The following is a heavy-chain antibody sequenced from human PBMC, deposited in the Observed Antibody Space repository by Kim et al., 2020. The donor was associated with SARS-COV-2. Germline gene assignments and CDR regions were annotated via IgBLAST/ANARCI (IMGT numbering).Heavy chain of an antibody. CDR1: GGSISSYY. CDR2: IYYSGST. V-gene: IGHV4-59*01. Sequence: SETLSLTCTVSGGSISSYYWSWIRQPPGKGLEWIGYIYYSGSTNYNPSLKSRVTISVDTSKNQFSLKLSSVTAADTAVYYCAGYSSSRIYGMDVWGQGTT. CDR3: AGYSSSRIYGMDV. J-gene: IGHJ6*02. D-gene: IGHD6-13*01.